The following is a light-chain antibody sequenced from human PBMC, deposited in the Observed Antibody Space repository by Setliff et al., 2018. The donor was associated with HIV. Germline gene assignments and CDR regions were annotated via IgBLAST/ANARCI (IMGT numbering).Light chain of an antibody. CDR2: DVS. V-gene: IGLV2-14*03. J-gene: IGLJ1*01. CDR3: SSYTSSSTHDV. Sequence: QSALTQPASVSGSPGQSTTISCTGTSSDVGGYNYVSWYQQHPGKAPKLMICDVSNRPSGVSNRFSGSKSGNTASLTISGLQAEDEADYYCSSYTSSSTHDVFGTGTKVTVL. CDR1: SSDVGGYNY.